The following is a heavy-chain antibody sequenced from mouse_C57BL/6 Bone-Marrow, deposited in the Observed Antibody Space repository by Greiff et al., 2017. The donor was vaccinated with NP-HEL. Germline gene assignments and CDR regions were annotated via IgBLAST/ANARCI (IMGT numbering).Heavy chain of an antibody. CDR1: GFTFSSYG. Sequence: EVKLMESGGDLVKPGGSLKLSCAASGFTFSSYGMSWVRQTPDKRLEWVATISSGGSYTYYPDSVKGRFTISRDNAKNTLYLQMSSLKSEDTAMYYCARRCTTVVATPFDYWGQGTTLTVSS. CDR3: ARRCTTVVATPFDY. V-gene: IGHV5-6*02. J-gene: IGHJ2*01. CDR2: ISSGGSYT. D-gene: IGHD1-1*01.